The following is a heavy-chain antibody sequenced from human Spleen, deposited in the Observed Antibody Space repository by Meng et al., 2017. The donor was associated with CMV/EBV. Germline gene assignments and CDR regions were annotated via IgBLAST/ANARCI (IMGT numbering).Heavy chain of an antibody. V-gene: IGHV1-69*06. D-gene: IGHD3-3*01. CDR3: ARDFSSRPVIIPATWFDP. Sequence: FNSCAISWVRHAPGQGLEWMGGIVPILGTANYAQKFQGRVTITADRSTRTAYMEVSSLRSEDTAVYYCARDFSSRPVIIPATWFDPWGQGTLVTVSS. J-gene: IGHJ5*02. CDR1: FNSCA. CDR2: IVPILGTA.